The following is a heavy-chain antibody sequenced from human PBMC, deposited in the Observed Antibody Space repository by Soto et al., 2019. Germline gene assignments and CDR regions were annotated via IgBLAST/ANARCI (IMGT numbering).Heavy chain of an antibody. V-gene: IGHV4-28*01. J-gene: IGHJ4*02. CDR2: IYYSGTT. Sequence: QVQLQESGPGLVKPSDTLSLTCAVSGYSISSSNWWGWIRQPPGKGLEWIGYIYYSGTTYYNPSLKRRVTMSVDTSKHQFSLKLTSVTAVDTAVYYCARRESQGPIDYWGQGTLVTVSS. CDR1: GYSISSSNW. CDR3: ARRESQGPIDY. D-gene: IGHD1-26*01.